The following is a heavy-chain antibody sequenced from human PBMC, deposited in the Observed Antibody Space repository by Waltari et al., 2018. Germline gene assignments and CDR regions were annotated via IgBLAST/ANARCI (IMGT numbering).Heavy chain of an antibody. CDR3: ARNGITGTTYYYYMDV. J-gene: IGHJ6*03. Sequence: QVQLQESGPGLVKPSETLSLTCTVSGGSISSYYWSWLRQPPGKGLEWIGYIYYSGSTNYNPSLKSRVTISVDTSKNQFSLKLSSVTAADTAVYYCARNGITGTTYYYYMDVWGKGTTVTVSS. D-gene: IGHD1-7*01. CDR1: GGSISSYY. V-gene: IGHV4-59*01. CDR2: IYYSGST.